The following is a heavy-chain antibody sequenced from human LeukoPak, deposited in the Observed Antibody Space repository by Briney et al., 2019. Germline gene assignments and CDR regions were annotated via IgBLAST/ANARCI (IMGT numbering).Heavy chain of an antibody. V-gene: IGHV4-34*01. CDR2: INHSGST. CDR3: ARARRYYDSSGYYEAFDI. Sequence: PSETLSLTCAVYGGSFSGYYWSWIPQPPGKGLEWIGEINHSGSTNYNPSLKSRVPISVETPKNQISLKLSSVTAADAAVYYCARARRYYDSSGYYEAFDIWGQGTMVTVSS. D-gene: IGHD3-22*01. J-gene: IGHJ3*02. CDR1: GGSFSGYY.